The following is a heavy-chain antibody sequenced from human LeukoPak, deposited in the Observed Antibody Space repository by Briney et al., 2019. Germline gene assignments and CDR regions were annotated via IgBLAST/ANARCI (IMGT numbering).Heavy chain of an antibody. D-gene: IGHD3-22*01. CDR1: GGSISSSSYY. Sequence: NASETLSLTCTVSGGSISSSSYYWGWIRQPPGKGLEWIGSIYYSGSTYYNPSLKSRVTISVDTSKNQFSLQLSSVTAADTAVYYCARHFRDSSGYYNWFDPWGQGTLVTVSS. CDR3: ARHFRDSSGYYNWFDP. J-gene: IGHJ5*02. V-gene: IGHV4-39*01. CDR2: IYYSGST.